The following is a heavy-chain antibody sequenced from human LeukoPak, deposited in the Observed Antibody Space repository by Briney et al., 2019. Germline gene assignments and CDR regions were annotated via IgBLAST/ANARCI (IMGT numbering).Heavy chain of an antibody. Sequence: ASVKVSCKASGYTFTTYGIHWVRLAPGQGLEWMGWINPKSGGTHYAQKFQGRVSMTRDTSINTVHLELSSLKTNDTAVYYCARTREGVWGSYSPWGQGTLVTVSS. CDR3: ARTREGVWGSYSP. CDR2: INPKSGGT. D-gene: IGHD3-16*01. V-gene: IGHV1-2*02. J-gene: IGHJ4*02. CDR1: GYTFTTYG.